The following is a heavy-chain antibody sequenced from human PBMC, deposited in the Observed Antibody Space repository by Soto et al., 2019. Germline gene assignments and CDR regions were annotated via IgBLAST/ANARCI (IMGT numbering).Heavy chain of an antibody. Sequence: GGSLRLSCAASGFMFSDYAMTWARQAPGKELEWVSGLLRPGRSTYYADSVKGRFTISGDTSANTVYLQMDSPRAEDTAVYYCAKSSSRAHYYGMDVWGQGTTVTVSS. J-gene: IGHJ6*02. CDR2: LLRPGRST. CDR3: AKSSSRAHYYGMDV. CDR1: GFMFSDYA. D-gene: IGHD2-2*01. V-gene: IGHV3-23*01.